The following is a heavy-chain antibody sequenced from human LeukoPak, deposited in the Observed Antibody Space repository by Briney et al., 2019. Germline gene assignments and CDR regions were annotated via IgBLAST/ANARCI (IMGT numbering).Heavy chain of an antibody. J-gene: IGHJ4*02. D-gene: IGHD3-22*01. CDR1: GGSISSGDYY. Sequence: SETLSLTCTVSGGSISSGDYYWSWIRQPPGKGLEWIGYIYHSGSTYYNPSPKSRVTISVDRSKNQFSLKLSSVTAADTAVYYCARGKYYDSSGYYSFGSQNYFDCWGQGTLVTASS. CDR3: ARGKYYDSSGYYSFGSQNYFDC. CDR2: IYHSGST. V-gene: IGHV4-30-2*01.